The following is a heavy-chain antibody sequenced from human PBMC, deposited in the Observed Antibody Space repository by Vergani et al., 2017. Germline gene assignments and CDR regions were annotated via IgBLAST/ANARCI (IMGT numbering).Heavy chain of an antibody. CDR2: IKQDGSEK. D-gene: IGHD6-19*01. Sequence: EVQLVESGGGLVQPGGSLRLSCAASGFNFRSYWKSWVRQALGKGLKWVANIKQDGSEKYYVDFVKGRFTISRDNAKNSLYLQMNSLRAEDTAVYYCAVRRPCIAVAGPADVWGQGTTVTVSS. CDR1: GFNFRSYW. CDR3: AVRRPCIAVAGPADV. J-gene: IGHJ6*02. V-gene: IGHV3-7*01.